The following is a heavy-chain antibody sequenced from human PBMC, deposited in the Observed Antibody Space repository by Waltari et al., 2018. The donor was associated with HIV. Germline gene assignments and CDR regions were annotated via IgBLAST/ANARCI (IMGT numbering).Heavy chain of an antibody. V-gene: IGHV3-53*02. CDR3: ARALFGGSRGGYFDY. D-gene: IGHD2-15*01. J-gene: IGHJ4*02. Sequence: EVQLVETGGGLIQPGGSLRLSCAASGFIVSSNYMNWVRQAPGKGLEWVSVIYGGGSTYDADSVKGRFTISRDNSKNTLYLQMNSLRAEDTAVYYCARALFGGSRGGYFDYWGQGTLVTVSS. CDR1: GFIVSSNY. CDR2: IYGGGST.